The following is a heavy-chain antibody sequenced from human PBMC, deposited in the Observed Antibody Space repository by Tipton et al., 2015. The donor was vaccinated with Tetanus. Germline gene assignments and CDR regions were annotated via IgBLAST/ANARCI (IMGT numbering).Heavy chain of an antibody. Sequence: SLRLSCAASGFPFSSYALIWVRQAPGKGLGWVSSITADGGGTYYADSVKGRFTISRDNSRNMVYLQMNSLRADDAAVFFCTKDLRPNVGFDLWGRGALVTVSS. J-gene: IGHJ2*01. CDR3: TKDLRPNVGFDL. CDR2: ITADGGGT. CDR1: GFPFSSYA. V-gene: IGHV3-23*01. D-gene: IGHD3-16*01.